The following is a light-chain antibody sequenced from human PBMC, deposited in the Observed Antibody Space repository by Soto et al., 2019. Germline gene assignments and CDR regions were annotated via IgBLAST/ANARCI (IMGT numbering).Light chain of an antibody. CDR3: QQYNDWPPYT. Sequence: EIVLTQSPGTLSLSPGERATLSCRASQSVSNNYLAWYQQKPGQPPRLLIFDASARATGVPDRFSGRGSGTEFILTISGLQSEDFAVYYCQQYNDWPPYTFGQGTKVDVK. CDR2: DAS. V-gene: IGKV3-15*01. J-gene: IGKJ2*01. CDR1: QSVSNN.